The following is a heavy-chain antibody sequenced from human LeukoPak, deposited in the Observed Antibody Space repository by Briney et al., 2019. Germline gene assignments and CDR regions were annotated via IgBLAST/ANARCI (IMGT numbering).Heavy chain of an antibody. CDR2: ISGSGGGT. D-gene: IGHD3-10*01. V-gene: IGHV3-23*01. CDR3: AKRGVVVRVILVGFHKEAYYFDS. J-gene: IGHJ4*02. CDR1: GISLSNYG. Sequence: GGSLRLSCAVSGISLSNYGMSWVRQAPGKGLEWVAGISGSGGGTNYADSVKGRFTISRDNPKNTLYLQMNRLRAEDTAVYFCAKRGVVVRVILVGFHKEAYYFDSWGQGALVTVSS.